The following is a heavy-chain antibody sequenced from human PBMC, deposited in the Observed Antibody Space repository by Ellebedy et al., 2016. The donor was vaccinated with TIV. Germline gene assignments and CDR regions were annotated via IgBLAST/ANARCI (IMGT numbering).Heavy chain of an antibody. V-gene: IGHV3-23*01. CDR3: AKVAGFCSGGSCYSDY. CDR2: ISGGGGDYT. CDR1: GFTFNNYA. J-gene: IGHJ4*02. D-gene: IGHD2-15*01. Sequence: GESLKISCAASGFTFNNYAMSWVRQAPGRGLEWVSAISGGGGDYTHYSDSVKGRFTISRDNSKNTLYLQMNSLSADDTAVYYCAKVAGFCSGGSCYSDYWGQGTLVTVSS.